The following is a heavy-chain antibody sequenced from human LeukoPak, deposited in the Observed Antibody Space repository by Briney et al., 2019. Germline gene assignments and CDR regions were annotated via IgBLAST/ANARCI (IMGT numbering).Heavy chain of an antibody. CDR2: IIPIFATA. CDR1: GGTFSSYA. J-gene: IGHJ3*02. V-gene: IGHV1-69*01. CDR3: ARALREYYYDSSGRAFDI. D-gene: IGHD3-22*01. Sequence: SVKVSCTASGGTFSSYAISWVRQAPGQGLEWMGGIIPIFATANYAQKFQGRVTITADESTSTAYMELSSLRSEDTVVYYCARALREYYYDSSGRAFDIWGQGTMVTVSS.